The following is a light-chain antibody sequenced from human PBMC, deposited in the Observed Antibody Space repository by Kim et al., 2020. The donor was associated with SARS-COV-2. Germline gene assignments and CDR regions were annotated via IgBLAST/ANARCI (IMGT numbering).Light chain of an antibody. CDR1: QSISSW. V-gene: IGKV1-5*01. CDR2: DAS. CDR3: QHYSSYLYT. Sequence: SASVGDRVNITCRARQSISSWLAWYQQKPGKAPKLLIYDASSLDSGVPSSFSGSGSGTEFTLTITSLQPDDFAAYYCQHYSSYLYTFGQGTKLEI. J-gene: IGKJ2*01.